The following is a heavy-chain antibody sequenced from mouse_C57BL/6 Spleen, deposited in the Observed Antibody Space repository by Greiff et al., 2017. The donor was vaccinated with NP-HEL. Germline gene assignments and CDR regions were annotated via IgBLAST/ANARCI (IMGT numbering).Heavy chain of an antibody. J-gene: IGHJ4*01. V-gene: IGHV5-17*01. D-gene: IGHD3-2*02. Sequence: EVHLVESGGGLVKPGGSLKLSCAASGFTFSDYGMHWVRQAPEKGLEWVAYISSGSSTIYYADTVKGRFTISRDNAKNTLFLQMTSLRSEDTAMYYCGREGQLRLRGDYAMDYWGQGTSVTVSS. CDR2: ISSGSSTI. CDR3: GREGQLRLRGDYAMDY. CDR1: GFTFSDYG.